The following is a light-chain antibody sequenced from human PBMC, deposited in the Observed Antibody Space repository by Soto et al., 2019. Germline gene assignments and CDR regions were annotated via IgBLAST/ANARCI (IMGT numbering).Light chain of an antibody. J-gene: IGLJ1*01. CDR3: QSYDSSLSGSYV. CDR2: GNS. CDR1: SSNIGAGYD. Sequence: QSVLTKPPSVYGAPGQRVTISCTGSSSNIGAGYDVHWYQQLPGTAPKLLIYGNSNRPSGVPDRFSGSKSGTSASLAITGLQAEDEADYYCQSYDSSLSGSYVFGTGTKVTVL. V-gene: IGLV1-40*01.